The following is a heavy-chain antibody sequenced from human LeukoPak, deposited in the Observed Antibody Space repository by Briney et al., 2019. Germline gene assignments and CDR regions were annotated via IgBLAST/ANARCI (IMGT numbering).Heavy chain of an antibody. CDR1: GYTFTSYG. CDR3: APKGDYGGNSPPLGY. V-gene: IGHV1-18*01. D-gene: IGHD4-23*01. CDR2: ISAYNGNT. Sequence: ASVKVSCKASGYTFTSYGISWVRQAPGQGLEWMGWISAYNGNTNYAQKLQGRVTMTTDTSTSTAYMELRSLRSDDTAVYYCAPKGDYGGNSPPLGYWGQGTLVTVSS. J-gene: IGHJ4*02.